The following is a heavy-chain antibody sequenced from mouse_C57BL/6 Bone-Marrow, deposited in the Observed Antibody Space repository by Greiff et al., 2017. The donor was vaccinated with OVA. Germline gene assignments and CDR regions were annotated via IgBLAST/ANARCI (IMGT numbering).Heavy chain of an antibody. CDR2: ISSGSSTI. Sequence: EVMLVESGGGLVKPGGSLKLSCAASGFTFSDYGMHWVRQAPEKGLEWVAYISSGSSTIYYADIVKGRFTISRDNAKNTLFLQMTSLRSEDTAMYYCARSDYDYFDYWGQGTTLTVSS. J-gene: IGHJ2*01. D-gene: IGHD2-4*01. CDR1: GFTFSDYG. V-gene: IGHV5-17*01. CDR3: ARSDYDYFDY.